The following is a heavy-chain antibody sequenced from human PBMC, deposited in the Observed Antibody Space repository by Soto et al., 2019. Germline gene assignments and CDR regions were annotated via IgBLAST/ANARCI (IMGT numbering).Heavy chain of an antibody. CDR1: GFTFSDYY. CDR2: ISSSGSTI. CDR3: ARGRLDYDSSGYYRPHYYYYYGTDV. J-gene: IGHJ6*02. Sequence: GGSLRLSCAASGFTFSDYYMSWIRQAPGKGLEWVSYISSSGSTIYYADSVKGRFTISRDNAKNSLYLQMNSLRAEDTAVYYCARGRLDYDSSGYYRPHYYYYYGTDVWGQGTTVTVSS. V-gene: IGHV3-11*01. D-gene: IGHD3-22*01.